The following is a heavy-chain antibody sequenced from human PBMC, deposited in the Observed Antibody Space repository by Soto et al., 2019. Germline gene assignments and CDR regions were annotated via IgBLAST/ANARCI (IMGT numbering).Heavy chain of an antibody. CDR3: VLGYWNYYDY. CDR2: ISNDESDT. D-gene: IGHD2-15*01. V-gene: IGHV3-30*03. Sequence: QVQLVESGGGVVQPGWSLRLSCAASGFTFSNNGMHWVRQAPGKGLEWVAFISNDESDTYYVDSVKGRFSISRDNSQNTLYLKMNSLRGEDTAVYYCVLGYWNYYDYWGQGTLVTVSS. CDR1: GFTFSNNG. J-gene: IGHJ4*02.